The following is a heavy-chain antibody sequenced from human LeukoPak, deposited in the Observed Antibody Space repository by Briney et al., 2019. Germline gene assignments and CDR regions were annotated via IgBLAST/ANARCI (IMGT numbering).Heavy chain of an antibody. CDR2: IYYSGST. V-gene: IGHV4-59*01. Sequence: SATLSLTCTVSGGSISSYYWSWIRQPPGKGLEWIGYIYYSGSTNYNPSLKSRVTISVDTSKNQFSLKLSSVTAADTAVYYCARVLGRYSGYDLHPWGQGTLVTVSS. CDR3: ARVLGRYSGYDLHP. J-gene: IGHJ5*02. CDR1: GGSISSYY. D-gene: IGHD5-12*01.